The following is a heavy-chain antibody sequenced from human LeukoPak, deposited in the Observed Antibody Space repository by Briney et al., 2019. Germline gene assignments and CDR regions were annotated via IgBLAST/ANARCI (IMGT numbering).Heavy chain of an antibody. D-gene: IGHD6-19*01. J-gene: IGHJ4*02. Sequence: GGSLRLSCAASGFTFSSYAMHWVRQAPGKGLEWVAVISYDGSNKYYADSVKGRFTISRDNSKNTLYLQMNSLRAEDTAVYYCARVPDKVRQWLEDYYFDHWGQGTLVTVSS. CDR1: GFTFSSYA. CDR2: ISYDGSNK. CDR3: ARVPDKVRQWLEDYYFDH. V-gene: IGHV3-30*04.